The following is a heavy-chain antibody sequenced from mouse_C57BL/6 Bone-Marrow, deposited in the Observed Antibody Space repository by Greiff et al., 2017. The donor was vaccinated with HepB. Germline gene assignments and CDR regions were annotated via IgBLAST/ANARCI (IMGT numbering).Heavy chain of an antibody. J-gene: IGHJ3*01. V-gene: IGHV1-64*01. CDR3: ARIAPWFAY. CDR2: IHPNSGST. Sequence: QVQLQQPGAELVKPGASVKLSCKASGYTFTSYWMHWVKQRPGHGLEWIGMIHPNSGSTNYNEKFKSKATLTVDTSSSTAYMQLTSLTSEDSAVYYCARIAPWFAYWGQGTLVTVSA. CDR1: GYTFTSYW.